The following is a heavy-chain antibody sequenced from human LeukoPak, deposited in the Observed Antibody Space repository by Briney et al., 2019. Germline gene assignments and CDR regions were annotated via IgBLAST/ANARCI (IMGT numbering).Heavy chain of an antibody. D-gene: IGHD6-13*01. CDR1: GYTFTSYY. Sequence: GASVKVSCKAPGYTFTSYYMHWVRQAPGQGLEWMGIINPGGGSTSYAQKFQGRVTMTRDTSTSTVYMELSSLRSEDTAVYYCAREGTRIAAAGTGWFDPWGQGTLVTVSS. CDR2: INPGGGST. J-gene: IGHJ5*02. V-gene: IGHV1-46*01. CDR3: AREGTRIAAAGTGWFDP.